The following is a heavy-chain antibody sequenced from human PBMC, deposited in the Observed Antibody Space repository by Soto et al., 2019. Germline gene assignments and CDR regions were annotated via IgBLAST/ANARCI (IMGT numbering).Heavy chain of an antibody. CDR1: GGSISSGDYY. CDR3: ARYCSSTSCHNWFDP. V-gene: IGHV4-30-4*01. CDR2: IYYSGST. J-gene: IGHJ5*02. Sequence: LSLTCTVSGGSISSGDYYWSWIRQPPGKGLEWIGYIYYSGSTYYNPSLKSRVTISVDTSKNQFSLKLSSVTAADTAVYYCARYCSSTSCHNWFDPWGQGTLVTVSS. D-gene: IGHD2-2*01.